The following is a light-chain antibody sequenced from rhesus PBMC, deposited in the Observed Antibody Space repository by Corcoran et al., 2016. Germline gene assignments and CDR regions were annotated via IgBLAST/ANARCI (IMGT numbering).Light chain of an antibody. Sequence: DIQMTQSPSSLSASVGDTVTITCRASQGISSYLNWFQQKPGKAPKLLIYDASSLESGVPSSFSGSGSGTDCTLTIRSLQPDDFAAYYCLQHNTYPYSLGQGTKVEIK. CDR3: LQHNTYPYS. J-gene: IGKJ2*01. CDR2: DAS. V-gene: IGKV1-28*03. CDR1: QGISSY.